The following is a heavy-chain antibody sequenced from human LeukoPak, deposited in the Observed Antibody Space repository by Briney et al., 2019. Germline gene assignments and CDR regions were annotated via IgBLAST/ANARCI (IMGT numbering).Heavy chain of an antibody. J-gene: IGHJ3*02. D-gene: IGHD5-18*01. V-gene: IGHV1-3*01. CDR1: GYTFTSYA. CDR2: INAGNGNT. CDR3: ARTADLIYSYIQPEAEGAFDI. Sequence: ASVKVSCKASGYTFTSYAMHWVRQAPGQRLEWMGWINAGNGNTKYSQKFQGRVTITRDTSASTAYMELSSLRSEDTAVYYCARTADLIYSYIQPEAEGAFDIWGQGTMVTVSS.